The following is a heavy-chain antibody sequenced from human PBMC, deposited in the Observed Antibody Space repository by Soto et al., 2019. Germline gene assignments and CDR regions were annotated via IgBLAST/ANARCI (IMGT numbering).Heavy chain of an antibody. CDR1: GFTLTTYSM. V-gene: IGHV4-4*02. J-gene: IGHJ4*02. CDR2: IYHSGTT. Sequence: GSLRLSCAVSGFTLTTYSMNWVRQSPGRGLEWIGEIYHSGTTNYSPSLKSRVNIAVDMSTNHLSLTLISVTAADTAVYYCAFPATADFDYWGKGILVTVSA. CDR3: AFPATADFDY. D-gene: IGHD6-13*01.